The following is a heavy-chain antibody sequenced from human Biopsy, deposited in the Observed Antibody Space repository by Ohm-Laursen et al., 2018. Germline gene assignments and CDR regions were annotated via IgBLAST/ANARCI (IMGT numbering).Heavy chain of an antibody. V-gene: IGHV1-24*01. CDR2: FAPENGRI. CDR1: GYSLTELS. CDR3: AADINVWNVNY. D-gene: IGHD1-1*01. J-gene: IGHJ4*02. Sequence: ASVKVSCKASGYSLTELSMHWVRQAPGQGLEWMGGFAPENGRIVYSQKFQGRVTMAEDTSTSTAYMEVWRLRSDDTAVYYCAADINVWNVNYWGQGTQVIVSS.